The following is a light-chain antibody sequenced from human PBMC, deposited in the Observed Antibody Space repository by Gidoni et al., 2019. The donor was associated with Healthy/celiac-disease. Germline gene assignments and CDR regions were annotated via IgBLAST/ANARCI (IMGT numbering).Light chain of an antibody. CDR1: QGISSW. Sequence: DIQMTQSPSSVSASVGDRVTITCRASQGISSWLALYQQEPGKAPKLLIYAASSLQSGVPSRFSGSGSGTGFTLTISSLQPGDFATYYCQQAHIFPFTFGGGTKVEIK. CDR2: AAS. V-gene: IGKV1-12*01. J-gene: IGKJ4*01. CDR3: QQAHIFPFT.